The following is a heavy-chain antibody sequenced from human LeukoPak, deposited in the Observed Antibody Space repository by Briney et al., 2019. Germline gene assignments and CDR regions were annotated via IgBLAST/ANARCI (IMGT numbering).Heavy chain of an antibody. CDR1: GFTFSSYW. J-gene: IGHJ4*02. V-gene: IGHV3-7*01. Sequence: GRTLRLSCAASGFTFSSYWMSWVRQAPGKGLEWVANIKQDGSEKYYVDSVKGRFTISRDNAKNSLYLQMNSLRAEDTAVYYCARLEGAIVVVPAPYYFDYWGQGTLVTVSS. D-gene: IGHD2-2*01. CDR3: ARLEGAIVVVPAPYYFDY. CDR2: IKQDGSEK.